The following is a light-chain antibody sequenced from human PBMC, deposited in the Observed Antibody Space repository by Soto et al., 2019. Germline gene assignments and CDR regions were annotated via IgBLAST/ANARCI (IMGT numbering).Light chain of an antibody. CDR1: TSNIGSNT. CDR2: SNN. Sequence: QSVLTQPPSASGTPGQRVTISCSGSTSNIGSNTVNWYQQLPGTAPKLLIYSNNQRPSGVPDRFSGSKSGTSASLAISGLLCEGEADYYCAAWDDSMDGVFGGGPRPPVL. CDR3: AAWDDSMDGV. V-gene: IGLV1-44*01. J-gene: IGLJ2*01.